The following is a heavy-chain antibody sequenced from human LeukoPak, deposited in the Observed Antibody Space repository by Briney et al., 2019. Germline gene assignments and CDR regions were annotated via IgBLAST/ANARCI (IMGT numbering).Heavy chain of an antibody. CDR2: IYYSGST. J-gene: IGHJ5*02. D-gene: IGHD2-2*01. V-gene: IGHV4-31*03. Sequence: SETLSLTCTVSGGSISSGGYYWSWIRQHPGKGLEWIGYIYYSGSTYYNPSLKSRVTISVDTSKNQFSLKLSSVTAADTAVYYCARDHRGLVVPVAMEAGWFDPWGHGTLVTVFS. CDR3: ARDHRGLVVPVAMEAGWFDP. CDR1: GGSISSGGYY.